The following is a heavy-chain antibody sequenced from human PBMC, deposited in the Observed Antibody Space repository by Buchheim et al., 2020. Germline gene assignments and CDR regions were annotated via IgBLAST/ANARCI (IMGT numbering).Heavy chain of an antibody. CDR2: ISYDGSNK. Sequence: VQLLESGGGLVQPGGSLRLSCAASGFTFSSYAMNWVRQAPGKGLEWVAVISYDGSNKYYADSVKGRFTISRDNSKNTLYLQMNSLRAEDTAVYYCVIAVAGEYFQHWGQGTL. J-gene: IGHJ1*01. CDR1: GFTFSSYA. V-gene: IGHV3-30*03. D-gene: IGHD6-19*01. CDR3: VIAVAGEYFQH.